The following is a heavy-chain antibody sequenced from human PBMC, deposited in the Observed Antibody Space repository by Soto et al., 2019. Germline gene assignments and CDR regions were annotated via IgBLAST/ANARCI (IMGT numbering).Heavy chain of an antibody. Sequence: SETLSLTCAVSSGSISSSNWWSWVRQPPGKGLEWIGEIYHSGSTNYNPSLKSRVTISVDKSKNQFSLKLSSVTAADTAVYYCARAYWTEYSSSWYVDDWGQGTLVTVSS. CDR1: SGSISSSNW. CDR2: IYHSGST. J-gene: IGHJ4*02. CDR3: ARAYWTEYSSSWYVDD. D-gene: IGHD6-13*01. V-gene: IGHV4-4*02.